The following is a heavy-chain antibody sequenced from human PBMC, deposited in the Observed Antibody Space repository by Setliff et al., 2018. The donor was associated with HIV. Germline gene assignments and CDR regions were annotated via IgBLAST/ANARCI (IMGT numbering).Heavy chain of an antibody. CDR1: GYSISSGYY. V-gene: IGHV4-38-2*02. CDR2: IYHSGFT. Sequence: KTSETLSLTCTVSGYSISSGYYWGWIRLPPGKGLEWIGDIYHSGFTIYNPSLKSRVTLSLDTSKNQFSLRLSSVTAADTAVYYCARLHGDFYFDLWGQGTLVTVSS. CDR3: ARLHGDFYFDL. D-gene: IGHD4-17*01. J-gene: IGHJ4*02.